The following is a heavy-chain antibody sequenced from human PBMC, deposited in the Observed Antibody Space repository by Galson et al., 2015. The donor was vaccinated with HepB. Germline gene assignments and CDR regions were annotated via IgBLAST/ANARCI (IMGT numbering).Heavy chain of an antibody. CDR2: TSFDGSDK. Sequence: SLRLSCAASGFNFDSYAMHWVRRAPGKGLEWVAVTSFDGSDKSYADSVRGRFSISRDNSKTTLYLQMSSLRVEDMAVYYCATDKCGGGSCYPDFWGQGTLVTVSS. V-gene: IGHV3-30-3*01. CDR3: ATDKCGGGSCYPDF. CDR1: GFNFDSYA. J-gene: IGHJ4*02. D-gene: IGHD2-15*01.